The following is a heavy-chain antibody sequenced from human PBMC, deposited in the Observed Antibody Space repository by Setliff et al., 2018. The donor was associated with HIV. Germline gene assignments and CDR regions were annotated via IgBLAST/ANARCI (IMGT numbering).Heavy chain of an antibody. Sequence: GSLRLSCAASGFTFSNSWMNWVRQAPGKGLVWVSRINSDGSSTTYADSVKGRFTISRDNAKNTLYLQMNSLRAEDTAVYYCASSGSYGYWGQGTLVTVS. D-gene: IGHD1-26*01. J-gene: IGHJ4*02. CDR1: GFTFSNSW. CDR2: INSDGSST. CDR3: ASSGSYGY. V-gene: IGHV3-74*01.